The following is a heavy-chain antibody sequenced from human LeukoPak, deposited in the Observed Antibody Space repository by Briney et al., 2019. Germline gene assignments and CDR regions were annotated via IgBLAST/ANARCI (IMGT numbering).Heavy chain of an antibody. J-gene: IGHJ4*02. CDR3: ARNPEWELRQAFGPYYFDS. CDR1: GFTVSSNY. CDR2: IRSDGSET. Sequence: LPGGSLRLSCAASGFTVSSNYMSWVRQAPGKGLEWVSIIRSDGSETFYADSVRGRFTVSRDNSKKMLYLQMNNLRVEDTAVYYCARNPEWELRQAFGPYYFDSWGQGTLVAVSS. V-gene: IGHV3-33*08. D-gene: IGHD1-26*01.